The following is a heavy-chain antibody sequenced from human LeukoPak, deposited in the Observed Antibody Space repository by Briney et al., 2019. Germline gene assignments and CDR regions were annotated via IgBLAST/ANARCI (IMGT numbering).Heavy chain of an antibody. CDR2: IHDDGRT. CDR3: ARVLTAAGLDF. CDR1: GGSISASRT. V-gene: IGHV4-39*07. Sequence: PSETLSLTYTVSGGSISASRTWGWVRQAPGKGLEWIGNIHDDGRTASNLSLKSRVIISLDTSKNQFSLKVSSVTAADTAFYYCARVLTAAGLDFWGQGTLVTVSS. J-gene: IGHJ4*02. D-gene: IGHD6-25*01.